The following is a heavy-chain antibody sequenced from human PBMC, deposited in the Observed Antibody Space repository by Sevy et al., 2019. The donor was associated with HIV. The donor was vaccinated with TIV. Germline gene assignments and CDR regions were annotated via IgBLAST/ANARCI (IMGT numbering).Heavy chain of an antibody. D-gene: IGHD3-10*01. CDR3: ARERRYYGSGSYSQPLYYFDY. CDR1: GFTFSSYG. CDR2: IWYDGSNK. V-gene: IGHV3-33*01. Sequence: GGSLRLSCAASGFTFSSYGMHWVRQAPGKGLEWVAVIWYDGSNKYYVDSVKGRFTISRDNSKNTLYLQMNSLRAEDTAVYYCARERRYYGSGSYSQPLYYFDYWGQGTLVTVSS. J-gene: IGHJ4*02.